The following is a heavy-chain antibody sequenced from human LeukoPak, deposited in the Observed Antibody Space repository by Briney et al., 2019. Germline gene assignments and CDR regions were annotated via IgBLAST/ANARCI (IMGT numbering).Heavy chain of an antibody. Sequence: ASVKVSCKASGYTFTSYDINWVRQATGQGLEWMGWMNPNSGNTRYAQKFQGRVTMTRNTSISTAYMELSSLRSDDTAVYYCAREIGRQLVLFYYYGMDVWGQGTTVTVSS. J-gene: IGHJ6*02. CDR1: GYTFTSYD. CDR2: MNPNSGNT. V-gene: IGHV1-8*01. D-gene: IGHD6-13*01. CDR3: AREIGRQLVLFYYYGMDV.